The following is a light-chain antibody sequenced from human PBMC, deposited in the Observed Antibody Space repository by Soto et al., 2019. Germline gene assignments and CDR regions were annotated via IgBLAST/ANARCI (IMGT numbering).Light chain of an antibody. V-gene: IGKV1-5*01. Sequence: DIQMTQSPSTLSASVGDRVTITCRASQSISSWLAWYQQKPWKAPKLLLYDASNLESRVPSSFSGSGSGTEFTLTISRLQPEDFATYDCQQYNSYSVGQGTKLEIK. CDR3: QQYNSYS. CDR1: QSISSW. CDR2: DAS. J-gene: IGKJ2*01.